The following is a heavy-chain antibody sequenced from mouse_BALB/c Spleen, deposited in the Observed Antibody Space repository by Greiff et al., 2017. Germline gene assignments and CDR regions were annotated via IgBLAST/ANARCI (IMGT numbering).Heavy chain of an antibody. CDR2: ILPGSGST. J-gene: IGHJ1*01. D-gene: IGHD1-2*01. Sequence: QVQLQQSGAELMKPGASVKISCKATGYTFSSYWIEWVKQRPGHGLEWIGEILPGSGSTNYNEKFKGKATFTADTSSNTAYMQLSSLTSEDSAVYYCARVGLRLPYWYFDVWGAGTTVTVSS. CDR3: ARVGLRLPYWYFDV. V-gene: IGHV1-9*01. CDR1: GYTFSSYW.